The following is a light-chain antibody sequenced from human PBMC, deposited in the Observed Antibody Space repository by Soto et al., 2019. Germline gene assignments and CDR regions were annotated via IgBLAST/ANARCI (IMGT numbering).Light chain of an antibody. Sequence: DIQMSQSPSSLSASVGDRVTSTCRASQSISNSLNWYQQKPGKAPKLLIYAASSLLSGVPSRFSGSGSGTDFTLTISSLQPEDFATYSCQQSYNSPWTFGQGTKVEIK. V-gene: IGKV1-39*01. CDR2: AAS. CDR1: QSISNS. CDR3: QQSYNSPWT. J-gene: IGKJ1*01.